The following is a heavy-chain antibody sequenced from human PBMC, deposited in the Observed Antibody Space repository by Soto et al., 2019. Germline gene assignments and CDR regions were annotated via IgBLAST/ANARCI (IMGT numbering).Heavy chain of an antibody. D-gene: IGHD5-12*01. CDR1: GFTFNTYW. J-gene: IGHJ5*02. CDR3: ATVATNSYNWLDP. Sequence: EVQLVESGGTLVQPGGSLRLSCAASGFTFNTYWMHWVRQAQGKGLVWVSRINSDGTKTTYADSVKGRFTISRDNAKNTVYLQMNSLRAEDTAVYYCATVATNSYNWLDPWGQGTLVTVSS. CDR2: INSDGTKT. V-gene: IGHV3-74*01.